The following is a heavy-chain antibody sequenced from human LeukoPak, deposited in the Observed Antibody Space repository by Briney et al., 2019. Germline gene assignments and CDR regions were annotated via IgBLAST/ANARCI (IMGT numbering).Heavy chain of an antibody. V-gene: IGHV3-66*01. CDR3: ARVGGYGGNSGYFDY. J-gene: IGHJ4*02. CDR1: GFTVSSNY. Sequence: PGGSLRLSCAASGFTVSSNYMSWVRQAPGKGLEWVSVIYSGGSTYYADSVKGRFTISRDNSKNTLYLQMNSLRAEDTAVYYCARVGGYGGNSGYFDYWGQGTLVTVSS. CDR2: IYSGGST. D-gene: IGHD4-23*01.